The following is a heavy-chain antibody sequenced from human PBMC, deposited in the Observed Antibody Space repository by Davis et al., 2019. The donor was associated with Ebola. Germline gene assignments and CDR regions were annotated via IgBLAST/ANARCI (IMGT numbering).Heavy chain of an antibody. CDR1: GFTFSNAW. J-gene: IGHJ4*02. V-gene: IGHV3-15*01. CDR3: ARIITMIVVVGWGFDY. CDR2: IKSKTDGGTT. Sequence: GESLKISCAASGFTFSNAWMSWVRQAPGKGLEWVGRIKSKTDGGTTDYAAPVKGRFTISRDDSKNTLYLQMNSLRAEDTAVYYCARIITMIVVVGWGFDYWGQGTMVTV. D-gene: IGHD3-22*01.